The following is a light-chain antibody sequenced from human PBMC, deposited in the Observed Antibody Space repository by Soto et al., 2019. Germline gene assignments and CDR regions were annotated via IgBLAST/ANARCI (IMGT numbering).Light chain of an antibody. CDR3: SSYAASNNFYFV. CDR1: SSDVGGYNY. V-gene: IGLV2-8*01. CDR2: EVT. J-gene: IGLJ3*02. Sequence: QSALTQPPSASGSPGQSVTISCTGTSSDVGGYNYVSWYQQYPGRAPKLMIYEVTKRPSGVPDRFSGSKSGNTASLTVSGLHAEDEAEYYCSSYAASNNFYFVFGGGTKVTVL.